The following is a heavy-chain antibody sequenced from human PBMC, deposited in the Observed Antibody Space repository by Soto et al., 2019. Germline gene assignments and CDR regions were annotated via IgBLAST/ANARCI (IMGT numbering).Heavy chain of an antibody. D-gene: IGHD1-7*01. CDR2: ISTYNRTT. CDR1: GYTFTSYG. CDR3: ARGDSNYKRCFDP. Sequence: ASETVSRKASGYTFTSYGISWVREAPGQGVECMGWISTYNRTTTYSHTLHRRITITTYTSTSTAYFELRSLRSDATAVYYCARGDSNYKRCFDPCGQGTLVTVSS. V-gene: IGHV1-18*01. J-gene: IGHJ5*02.